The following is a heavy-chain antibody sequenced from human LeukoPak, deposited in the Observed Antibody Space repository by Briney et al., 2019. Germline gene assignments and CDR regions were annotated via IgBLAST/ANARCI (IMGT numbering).Heavy chain of an antibody. V-gene: IGHV1-18*01. Sequence: GASVKVSCKASGYTFTSYGISWVRQAPGQGLEWMGWISAYNGNTNYAQKFQGRGTITADKSTSTAYMELSSLRSEDTAVYYCARDYLEYGDYGHGTRGQGTLVTVSS. D-gene: IGHD4-17*01. J-gene: IGHJ4*02. CDR3: ARDYLEYGDYGHGT. CDR2: ISAYNGNT. CDR1: GYTFTSYG.